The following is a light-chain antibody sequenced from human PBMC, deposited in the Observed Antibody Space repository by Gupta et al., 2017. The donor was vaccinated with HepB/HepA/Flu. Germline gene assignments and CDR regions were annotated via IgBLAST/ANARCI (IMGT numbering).Light chain of an antibody. Sequence: DVGGYNYVSWYQQYPGKAPKLIIYDVSNRPSGVSNRFSGSMSGSTASLAISGLQGEDEADYFCSSYATSSTLRIFGGGTKVTVL. V-gene: IGLV2-14*03. CDR1: DVGGYNY. J-gene: IGLJ2*01. CDR3: SSYATSSTLRI. CDR2: DVS.